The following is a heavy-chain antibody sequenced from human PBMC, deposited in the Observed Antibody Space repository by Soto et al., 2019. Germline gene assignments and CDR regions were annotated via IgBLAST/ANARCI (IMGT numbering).Heavy chain of an antibody. CDR2: IYYSGSN. D-gene: IGHD4-17*01. Sequence: QVQLQESGPGLVKPSQTLSLTCTVSGGSISSGEHYWSWIRQLTGKGLEWIGNIYYSGSNYYNPSLKSRVTISVDMSKNQFSLNLSSVTAADTAIHYCARDRYGVPRGDYFDSWGQGILLTVSS. CDR1: GGSISSGEHY. J-gene: IGHJ4*02. V-gene: IGHV4-31*03. CDR3: ARDRYGVPRGDYFDS.